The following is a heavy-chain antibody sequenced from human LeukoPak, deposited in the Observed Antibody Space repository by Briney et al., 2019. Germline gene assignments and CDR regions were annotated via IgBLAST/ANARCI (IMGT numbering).Heavy chain of an antibody. CDR1: GFTFSSYW. D-gene: IGHD2-15*01. CDR2: INSDGSST. V-gene: IGHV3-74*01. J-gene: IGHJ4*02. Sequence: GGSLRLSCAASGFTFSSYWMHWVRQAPGKGLAWVSRINSDGSSTSYADSVKGRFTIPRDNAKNTLYLQMNSLRAEDTAVYYCAREVVVAATPLDQWGQGTLVTVSS. CDR3: AREVVVAATPLDQ.